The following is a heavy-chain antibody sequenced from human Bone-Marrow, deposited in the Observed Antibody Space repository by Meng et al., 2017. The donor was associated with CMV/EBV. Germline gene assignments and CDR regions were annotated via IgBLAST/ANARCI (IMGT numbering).Heavy chain of an antibody. CDR1: GGSISSSSYY. D-gene: IGHD1-26*01. V-gene: IGHV4-39*07. J-gene: IGHJ5*02. Sequence: SETLSLTCTVSGGSISSSSYYWGWIRQPPGKGLEWIGSIYYSGSTYYNPSLKSRVTISVDTSKSQFSLKLSSVTAADTAVYYCARDNAVGATTGFDPWGQGTLVTVSS. CDR3: ARDNAVGATTGFDP. CDR2: IYYSGST.